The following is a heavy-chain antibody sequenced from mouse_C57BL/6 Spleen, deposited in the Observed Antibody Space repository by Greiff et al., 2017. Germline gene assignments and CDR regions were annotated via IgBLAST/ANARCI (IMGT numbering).Heavy chain of an antibody. CDR3: ARAGIYYDYDGYWYFDV. V-gene: IGHV3-6*01. CDR1: GYSITSGYY. D-gene: IGHD2-4*01. Sequence: EVQLVESGPGLVKPSQSLSLTCSVTGYSITSGYYWNWIRQFPGNKLEWMGYISYDGSNNYNPSLKNRISITRDTSKNQFFLKLNSVTTEDTATYYCARAGIYYDYDGYWYFDVWGTGTTVTVSS. J-gene: IGHJ1*03. CDR2: ISYDGSN.